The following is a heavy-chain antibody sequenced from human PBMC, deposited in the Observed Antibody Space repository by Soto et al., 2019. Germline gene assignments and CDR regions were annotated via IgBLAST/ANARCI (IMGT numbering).Heavy chain of an antibody. J-gene: IGHJ4*02. V-gene: IGHV1-46*01. D-gene: IGHD2-21*02. Sequence: GASVKVSCKASGYTFTSYYMHWVRQAPGQGLEWMGIINPSGGSTSYAQKFQGRVTMTRDTSTSTVYMELSSLRSEDMAVYYCARAEGFSIVVVTAPLDYWGQGTLVTVSS. CDR3: ARAEGFSIVVVTAPLDY. CDR1: GYTFTSYY. CDR2: INPSGGST.